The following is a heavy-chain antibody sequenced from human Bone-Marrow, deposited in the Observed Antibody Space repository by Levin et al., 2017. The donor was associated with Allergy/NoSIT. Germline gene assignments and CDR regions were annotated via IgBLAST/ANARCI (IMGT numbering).Heavy chain of an antibody. CDR2: VSRTGQTT. CDR1: GFTYSNYA. J-gene: IGHJ4*02. D-gene: IGHD4-11*01. V-gene: IGHV3-23*01. CDR3: VKALHKFTAFIHPMEN. Sequence: GGSLRLSCSASGFTYSNYAMGWVRQAPGTGPELVSAVSRTGQTTSYADSVEARSTVPNDPSKSTVYLQMHRLRVEDTAVYYCVKALHKFTAFIHPMENWGQGTRVTVSS.